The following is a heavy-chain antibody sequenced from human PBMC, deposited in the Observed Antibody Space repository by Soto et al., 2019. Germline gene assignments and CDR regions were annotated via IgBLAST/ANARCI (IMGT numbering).Heavy chain of an antibody. CDR2: ISYDGSNK. CDR3: ARGRRGSPHFDS. J-gene: IGHJ4*02. D-gene: IGHD1-26*01. Sequence: QVQLVESGGGVVQPGRSLRLSCAASGFNFSSYAMHWVRQAPGKGLEWVAVISYDGSNKYYADSAKGRFPISRDNSKNTLYLQMNTLRAEDTAVFYCARGRRGSPHFDSWGQGTLVTVSS. V-gene: IGHV3-30-3*01. CDR1: GFNFSSYA.